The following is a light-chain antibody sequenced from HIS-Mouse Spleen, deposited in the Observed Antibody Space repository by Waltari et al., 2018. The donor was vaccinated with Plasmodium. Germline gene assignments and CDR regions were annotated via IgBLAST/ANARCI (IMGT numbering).Light chain of an antibody. CDR2: DVS. CDR3: SSYTSSSTLV. Sequence: QSALTQPASVSGSPGQSITISCTGTSSDAGGSTYVSWYQQHPGKAPKLMIYDVSNRPSGVSNRFSGSKSGNTASLTISGLQAEDEADYYCSSYTSSSTLVFGGGTKLTVL. V-gene: IGLV2-14*03. CDR1: SSDAGGSTY. J-gene: IGLJ2*01.